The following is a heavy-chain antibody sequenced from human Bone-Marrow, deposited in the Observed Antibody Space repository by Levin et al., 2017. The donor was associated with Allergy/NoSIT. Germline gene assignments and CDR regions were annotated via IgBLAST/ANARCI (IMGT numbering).Heavy chain of an antibody. CDR2: INHSGST. J-gene: IGHJ2*01. D-gene: IGHD2-2*01. V-gene: IGHV4-34*01. CDR3: ARGIWGAIVVVPAAMHCWWYFDL. Sequence: SQTLSLTCAVYGGSFSGYYWSWIRQPPGKGLEWIGEINHSGSTNYNPSLKSRVTISVDTSKNQFSLKLSSVTAADTAVYYCARGIWGAIVVVPAAMHCWWYFDLWGRGTLVTVSS. CDR1: GGSFSGYY.